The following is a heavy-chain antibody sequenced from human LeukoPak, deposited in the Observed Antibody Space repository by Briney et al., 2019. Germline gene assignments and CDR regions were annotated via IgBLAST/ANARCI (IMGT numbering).Heavy chain of an antibody. V-gene: IGHV3-23*01. D-gene: IGHD3-3*01. Sequence: PGWSLRLSCAASGFTFSSYAMSWVRQAPGKGLEWVSAISGSGGSTYYADSVKGRFTISRDNSKNTLYLQMNSLRAADTAVYYCAPNYDFWSGPIDYWGQGTLVTVSS. CDR3: APNYDFWSGPIDY. CDR1: GFTFSSYA. CDR2: ISGSGGST. J-gene: IGHJ4*02.